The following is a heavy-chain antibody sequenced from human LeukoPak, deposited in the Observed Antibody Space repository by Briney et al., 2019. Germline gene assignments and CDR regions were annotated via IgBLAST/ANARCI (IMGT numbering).Heavy chain of an antibody. CDR1: GGSFSVYY. J-gene: IGHJ4*02. V-gene: IGHV4-34*01. CDR3: ACLPYYDFWSGYFDY. CDR2: INHSGST. D-gene: IGHD3-3*01. Sequence: SETPSLTCAVYGGSFSVYYWSRIRQPPGKGLEWIGEINHSGSTNYNPSLKSRVTISVDTSKNQFSLKLSSVTAADTAVYYCACLPYYDFWSGYFDYWGQGTLVTVSS.